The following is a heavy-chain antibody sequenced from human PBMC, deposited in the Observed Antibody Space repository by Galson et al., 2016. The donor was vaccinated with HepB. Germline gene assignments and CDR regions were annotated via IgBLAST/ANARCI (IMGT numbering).Heavy chain of an antibody. Sequence: SETLSLTCTVSGGSIVSSSYYWGWIRRPPGKGLDWIGNMFYSGSTYYNPSLKSRVTISVDTSRNQFSLQLTSVTAADTAVYYCARQSVGAFDYWGQGTLVTVSS. D-gene: IGHD1-26*01. J-gene: IGHJ4*02. CDR3: ARQSVGAFDY. CDR1: GGSIVSSSYY. CDR2: MFYSGST. V-gene: IGHV4-39*01.